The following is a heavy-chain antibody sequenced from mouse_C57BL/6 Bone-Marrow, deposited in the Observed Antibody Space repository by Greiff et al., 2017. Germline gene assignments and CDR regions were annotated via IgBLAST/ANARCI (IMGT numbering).Heavy chain of an antibody. CDR1: GYAFSSYW. V-gene: IGHV1-80*01. D-gene: IGHD1-1*01. J-gene: IGHJ1*03. CDR2: FYPGDGDT. Sequence: VQLQQSGAELVKPGASVKISCKASGYAFSSYWMNWVKQRPGKGLEWIGQFYPGDGDTNYNGKFKGKATLTADKSSSTAYMQLSSLTSEDSAVYFCARSYGSSYDGYFDVWGTGTTVTVSS. CDR3: ARSYGSSYDGYFDV.